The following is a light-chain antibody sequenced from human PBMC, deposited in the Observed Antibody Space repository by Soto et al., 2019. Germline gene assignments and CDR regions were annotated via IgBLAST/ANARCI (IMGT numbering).Light chain of an antibody. V-gene: IGLV2-14*01. J-gene: IGLJ2*01. CDR1: SSDIGGYNY. CDR2: EVS. CDR3: SSYTSSRSVV. Sequence: QSALTQPASVSGSPGQSITISCTGTSSDIGGYNYVSWYQQHPVKAPKLIISEVSNRPSGVSDRFSGSRSGNTASLPISGLQAEDEADYYCSSYTSSRSVVFGGGTKVTVL.